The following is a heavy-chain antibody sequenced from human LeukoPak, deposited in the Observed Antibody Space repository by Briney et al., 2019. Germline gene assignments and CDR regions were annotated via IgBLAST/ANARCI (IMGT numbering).Heavy chain of an antibody. D-gene: IGHD6-13*01. Sequence: GGSLRLSCAASGFTFDDYAMHWVRQAPGKGLEWVSGISWNSGNIGYADSVKGRFTISRDNAKNSLYLQMNSLRAEDTAVYYCAGSWSPYDAFDIWGQGTMVSVSS. CDR2: ISWNSGNI. V-gene: IGHV3-9*01. CDR1: GFTFDDYA. J-gene: IGHJ3*02. CDR3: AGSWSPYDAFDI.